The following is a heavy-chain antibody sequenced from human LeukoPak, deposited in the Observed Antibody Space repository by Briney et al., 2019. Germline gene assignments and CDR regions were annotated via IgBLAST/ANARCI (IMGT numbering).Heavy chain of an antibody. D-gene: IGHD3-22*01. CDR3: ARLVYDTSDYYYFDH. CDR1: TGSMPTYY. Sequence: SSETLSLTCTVSTGSMPTYYWSWIRQPPGKGLEWIGFIWNSGITNYNPSLKSRITISADTSKNQFSLKLSSVTAADTAVYYCARLVYDTSDYYYFDHRGQGTLVTVSS. V-gene: IGHV4-59*08. CDR2: IWNSGIT. J-gene: IGHJ4*02.